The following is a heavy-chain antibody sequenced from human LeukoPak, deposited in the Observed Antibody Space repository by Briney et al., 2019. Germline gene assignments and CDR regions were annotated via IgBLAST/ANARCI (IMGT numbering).Heavy chain of an antibody. D-gene: IGHD7-27*01. CDR2: ISSSGNTK. J-gene: IGHJ4*02. CDR3: AGPWAGERYFDY. CDR1: GFTFSSYE. V-gene: IGHV3-48*03. Sequence: GRSLRLSCAASGFTFSSYEMNWVRQAPGKGLEWVSYISSSGNTKYYADSVKGRFTISRDNAKNSLYLQMNSLRAEDTPVYYCAGPWAGERYFDYWGQGTLVTVSS.